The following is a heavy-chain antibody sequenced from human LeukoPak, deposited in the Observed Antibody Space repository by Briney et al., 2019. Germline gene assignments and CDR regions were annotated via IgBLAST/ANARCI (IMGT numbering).Heavy chain of an antibody. V-gene: IGHV4-39*07. J-gene: IGHJ2*01. Sequence: SETLSLTCTVSGDSISSSGYYWGWIRQPPGKGLEWIGTLFYSGNTYYNPSLKSRVTMSVDTSKNQFSLKLSSVTAADTAVYYCARDEGIAARPRWYFDLWGRGTLVTVSS. D-gene: IGHD6-6*01. CDR2: LFYSGNT. CDR3: ARDEGIAARPRWYFDL. CDR1: GDSISSSGYY.